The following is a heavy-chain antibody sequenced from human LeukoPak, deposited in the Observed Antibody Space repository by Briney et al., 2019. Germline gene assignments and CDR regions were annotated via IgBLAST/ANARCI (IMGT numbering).Heavy chain of an antibody. J-gene: IGHJ4*02. CDR2: ISGSGGAT. V-gene: IGHV3-23*01. Sequence: GGSLRLSCAASGFTFSSYGMSWVRQAPGKGLEWVSAISGSGGATYYADSVKGRVTISRDNSKNTLYLQMNSLRAEDTAVYYCAKNHSDGYLDYWGQGTLVTVSS. D-gene: IGHD5-24*01. CDR3: AKNHSDGYLDY. CDR1: GFTFSSYG.